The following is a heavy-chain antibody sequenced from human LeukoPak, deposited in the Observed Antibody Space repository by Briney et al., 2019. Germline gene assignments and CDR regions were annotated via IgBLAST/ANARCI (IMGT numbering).Heavy chain of an antibody. CDR2: IYHSGST. J-gene: IGHJ5*02. D-gene: IGHD4-11*01. CDR3: ARAGLPPGKEFDP. Sequence: SQTLSLTCAVSGGSISSGGYSWSWIRQPPGKSLEWIGYIYHSGSTYYNPSLKSRVTISVDRSKNQFSLKLSSVTAADTAVYYCARAGLPPGKEFDPWGQGTLVTVSS. V-gene: IGHV4-30-2*01. CDR1: GGSISSGGYS.